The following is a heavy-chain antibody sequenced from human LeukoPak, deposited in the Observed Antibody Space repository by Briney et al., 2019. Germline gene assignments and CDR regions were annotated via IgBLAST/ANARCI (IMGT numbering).Heavy chain of an antibody. CDR1: GFTLSSYS. CDR3: ARATAYGDYMFGFGY. D-gene: IGHD4-17*01. J-gene: IGHJ4*02. CDR2: ISTGSRYI. Sequence: PGGSLRLSCAVSGFTLSSYSMNWVRQAPGKGLEWVSYISTGSRYIYYADSVKGRFTMSRDNAKNSLFLQMNSLRPEDSAVYYCARATAYGDYMFGFGYWGQGSLVTVSS. V-gene: IGHV3-21*01.